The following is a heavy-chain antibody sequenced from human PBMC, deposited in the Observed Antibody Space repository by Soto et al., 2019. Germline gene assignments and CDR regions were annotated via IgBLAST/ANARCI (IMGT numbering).Heavy chain of an antibody. V-gene: IGHV4-4*02. D-gene: IGHD4-17*01. CDR1: GGSISTSNW. Sequence: QVQLQESGPELVKPSGTPSLTCAVSGGSISTSNWWSWVRQPPGKGLEWIGEIYASGSTNYNPSLESRVTISVDKSKNEFSLKLTSVTAADTAVYYCAVAGTTPFQYWGQGTLVTVSS. J-gene: IGHJ1*01. CDR3: AVAGTTPFQY. CDR2: IYASGST.